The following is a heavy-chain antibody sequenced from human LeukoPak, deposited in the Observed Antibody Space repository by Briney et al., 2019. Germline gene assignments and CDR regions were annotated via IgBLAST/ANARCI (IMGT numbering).Heavy chain of an antibody. CDR2: ISGSGGST. CDR3: TTLAELELLGIDY. Sequence: PGGSLRLSCAASGFTFSSYSMNWVRQAPGKGLEWVSAISGSGGSTYYADSVKGRFTISRDNSKNTLYLQMNSLRAEDTAVYYCTTLAELELLGIDYWGQGTLVTVSS. CDR1: GFTFSSYS. D-gene: IGHD1-7*01. V-gene: IGHV3-23*01. J-gene: IGHJ4*02.